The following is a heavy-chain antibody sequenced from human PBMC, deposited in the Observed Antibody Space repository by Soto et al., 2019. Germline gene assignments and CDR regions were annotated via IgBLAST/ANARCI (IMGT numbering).Heavy chain of an antibody. Sequence: ASVKVSCKASGYTFTSYDINWVRQATGQGLEWMGWMNPNSGNTGYAQKFQGRVTMTRNTSISTAYMELSSLRSEDTAVYYCARGPKTYCSSTSCYAYYYYMDVWGKGTTVTVSS. CDR1: GYTFTSYD. CDR2: MNPNSGNT. J-gene: IGHJ6*03. CDR3: ARGPKTYCSSTSCYAYYYYMDV. D-gene: IGHD2-2*01. V-gene: IGHV1-8*01.